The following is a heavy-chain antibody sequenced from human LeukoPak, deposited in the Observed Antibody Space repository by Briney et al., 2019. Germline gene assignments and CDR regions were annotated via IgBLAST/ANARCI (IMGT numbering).Heavy chain of an antibody. V-gene: IGHV3-48*01. D-gene: IGHD2-2*01. J-gene: IGHJ4*02. Sequence: PGGSLRLSCAASGFTFSTYSMTWVRQAPGKGLEWVSYISSSGGTIYYADSVKGRFTASRDNAENSLYLQMNSLRAEDTAVYYCAKDRCRSTSCSYFDYWGQGTLVTVSS. CDR3: AKDRCRSTSCSYFDY. CDR2: ISSSGGTI. CDR1: GFTFSTYS.